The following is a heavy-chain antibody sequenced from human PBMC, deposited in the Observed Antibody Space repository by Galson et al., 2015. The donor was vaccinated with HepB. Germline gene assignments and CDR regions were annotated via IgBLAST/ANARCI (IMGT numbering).Heavy chain of an antibody. V-gene: IGHV1-69*13. D-gene: IGHD6-19*01. CDR2: IIPVFGTT. CDR1: GGSFNTYD. Sequence: SVKVSCKASGGSFNTYDINWVRQAPGQGLEWMGGIIPVFGTTKYAQMFQGRVTITADASTDSVYMGLSSLTSQDTAIYYCARAPGISVPGPSYYLDLWGQGTLVTVSS. CDR3: ARAPGISVPGPSYYLDL. J-gene: IGHJ4*02.